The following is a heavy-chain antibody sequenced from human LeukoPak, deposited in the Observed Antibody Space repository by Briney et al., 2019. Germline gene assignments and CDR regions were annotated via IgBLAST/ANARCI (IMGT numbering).Heavy chain of an antibody. J-gene: IGHJ4*02. CDR1: GYRFSSYW. CDR3: AKPLDYGFDY. CDR2: IYPGDSDT. D-gene: IGHD4-17*01. V-gene: IGHV5-51*01. Sequence: GESLKISCKGSGYRFSSYWIGWVRQMPGKGLEWMGIIYPGDSDTRYSPSFQGQVTILADKSISTASLQWSSLKASDTAMYYWAKPLDYGFDYWGQGTLVTVSS.